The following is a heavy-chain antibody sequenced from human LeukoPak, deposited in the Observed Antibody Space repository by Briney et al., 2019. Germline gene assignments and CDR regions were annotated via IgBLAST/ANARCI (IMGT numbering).Heavy chain of an antibody. V-gene: IGHV3-21*01. CDR2: ISTSSSYI. Sequence: GASLRLSCAASGFTFTSYSMNWVRQAPGKGLEWVSSISTSSSYIYYADSVKGRFTISRDNAKNSLYLQLNSLRAEDTAVYYCARVAYGDYLNTLDYWGQGTMVTVSS. CDR1: GFTFTSYS. J-gene: IGHJ4*02. D-gene: IGHD4-17*01. CDR3: ARVAYGDYLNTLDY.